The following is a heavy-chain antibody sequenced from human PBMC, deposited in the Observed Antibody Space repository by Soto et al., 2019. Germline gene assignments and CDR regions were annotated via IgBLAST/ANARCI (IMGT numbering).Heavy chain of an antibody. CDR2: INNDGSST. CDR3: ARKVYSSGWYNDY. D-gene: IGHD6-19*01. CDR1: GFTFSTCW. J-gene: IGHJ4*02. Sequence: EVQLVESGGGLVQPGGSLRLSCAASGFTFSTCWMHWVRQAPGKGLVWVSRINNDGSSTNYADSVKGRFTISRDNAKNTLYLQMNSLRADDTAVYYCARKVYSSGWYNDYWGQGTLVTVSS. V-gene: IGHV3-74*01.